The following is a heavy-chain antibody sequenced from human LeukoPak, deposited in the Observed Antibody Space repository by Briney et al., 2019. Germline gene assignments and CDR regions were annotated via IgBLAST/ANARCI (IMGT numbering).Heavy chain of an antibody. Sequence: SETLSLTCTVSGGSISSYYWSWIRQPPGKGLEWIGYIYYSGSTNYNPSLKSRVTISVDTSKNQFSLKLSSVTAADTAVYYCARDFTSAGTFDYWGQGTLVTVSS. D-gene: IGHD6-13*01. CDR1: GGSISSYY. J-gene: IGHJ4*02. CDR2: IYYSGST. CDR3: ARDFTSAGTFDY. V-gene: IGHV4-59*01.